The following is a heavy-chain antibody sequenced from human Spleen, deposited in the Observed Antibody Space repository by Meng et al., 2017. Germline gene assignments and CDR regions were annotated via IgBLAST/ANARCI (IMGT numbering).Heavy chain of an antibody. Sequence: SVKVSCKASGYTFTSSGISWVRQAPGQGLEWMGRIIPILGIANYAQKFQGRVTITADKSTSTAYMELSSLRSEDTAVYYCARKAGNCISTTCYSLDYWGQGTLVTVSS. V-gene: IGHV1-69*04. D-gene: IGHD2-2*01. CDR2: IIPILGIA. J-gene: IGHJ4*02. CDR3: ARKAGNCISTTCYSLDY. CDR1: GYTFTSSG.